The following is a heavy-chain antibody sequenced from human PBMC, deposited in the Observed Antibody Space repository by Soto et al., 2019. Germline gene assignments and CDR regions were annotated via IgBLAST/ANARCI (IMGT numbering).Heavy chain of an antibody. CDR3: ARAPYYYGSGSYYTFDY. CDR1: GGTFSSYT. Sequence: QVPLVQSGAEVKKPGSSVKVSCKASGGTFSSYTISWVRQAPGQGLEWMGRIIPILGIANYAQKFQGRVTITADKSTSTAYMELSSLRSEDTAVYYCARAPYYYGSGSYYTFDYWGQGTLVTVSS. CDR2: IIPILGIA. D-gene: IGHD3-10*01. V-gene: IGHV1-69*02. J-gene: IGHJ4*02.